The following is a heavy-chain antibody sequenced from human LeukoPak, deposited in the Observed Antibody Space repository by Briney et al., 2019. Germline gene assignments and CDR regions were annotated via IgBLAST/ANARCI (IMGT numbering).Heavy chain of an antibody. J-gene: IGHJ4*02. V-gene: IGHV4-30-2*01. CDR1: GGSISSGGYY. CDR3: ARHHSSSWYAPFDY. CDR2: IYHSGST. D-gene: IGHD6-13*01. Sequence: PSETLSLTCTVSGGSISSGGYYWSWIRQPPGKGLEWIGYIYHSGSTYYNPSLKSRVTISVDRSKNQFSLKLSSVTAADTAVYYCARHHSSSWYAPFDYWGQGTLVTVSS.